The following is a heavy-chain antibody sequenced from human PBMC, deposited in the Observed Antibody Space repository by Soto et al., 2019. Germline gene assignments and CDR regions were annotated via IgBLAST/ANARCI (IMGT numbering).Heavy chain of an antibody. J-gene: IGHJ4*02. V-gene: IGHV4-59*01. CDR2: MYYGGST. D-gene: IGHD6-13*01. Sequence: LSLTCTVSGGSITSYYWSWIRQPPGKGLEWIGYMYYGGSTNYNPSLKSRVTISVDTSKNQFSLKVTSVTAEDTAVYYCARGGGSSWYSNFDFWGQGTLVTVSS. CDR3: ARGGGSSWYSNFDF. CDR1: GGSITSYY.